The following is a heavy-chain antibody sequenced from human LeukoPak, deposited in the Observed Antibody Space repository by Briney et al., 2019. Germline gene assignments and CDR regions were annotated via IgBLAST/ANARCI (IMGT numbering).Heavy chain of an antibody. J-gene: IGHJ4*02. CDR1: GFTFSSYA. D-gene: IGHD5-18*01. CDR2: INGSGDST. Sequence: PGGSLRLSCAASGFTFSSYAMTWVRQAPGKGLEWVSGINGSGDSTYYADSVKGRFTISRDNAKNTLYLQMNSLRDEDTAVYYCAKCAGYSYGYSDYWGQGTLVSVST. V-gene: IGHV3-23*01. CDR3: AKCAGYSYGYSDY.